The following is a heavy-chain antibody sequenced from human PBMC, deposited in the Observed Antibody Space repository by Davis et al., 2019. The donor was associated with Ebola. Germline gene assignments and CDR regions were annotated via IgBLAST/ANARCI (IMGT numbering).Heavy chain of an antibody. Sequence: GESLKISCQGSGYSFTSYWIGWVRQVPGKGLEWMGIIYPGDSDTRYSPSFQGQVTISADKSISTAYLQWSSLKASDTAKYYCVLSRTDYGDYTSPFDIWGQGTMVTVSS. CDR1: GYSFTSYW. V-gene: IGHV5-51*01. D-gene: IGHD4-17*01. CDR2: IYPGDSDT. CDR3: VLSRTDYGDYTSPFDI. J-gene: IGHJ3*02.